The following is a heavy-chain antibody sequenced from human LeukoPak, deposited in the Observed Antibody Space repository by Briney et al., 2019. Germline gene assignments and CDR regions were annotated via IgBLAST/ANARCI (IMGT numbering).Heavy chain of an antibody. D-gene: IGHD2-15*01. V-gene: IGHV3-53*01. J-gene: IGHJ3*02. CDR2: IYSGGST. CDR1: GFTVSSNY. CDR3: KLDPDCSGGSCYSDYAFDI. Sequence: PGGSLRLSCAASGFTVSSNYMSWVRQAPGKGLEWVSVIYSGGSTYYADSVKGRFTISRDNSKNTLYLQMNSLRAEDTAVYYCKLDPDCSGGSCYSDYAFDIWGQGTMVTVSS.